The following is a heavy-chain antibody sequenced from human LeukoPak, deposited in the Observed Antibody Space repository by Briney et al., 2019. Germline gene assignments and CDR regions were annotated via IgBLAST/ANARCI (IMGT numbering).Heavy chain of an antibody. Sequence: SETLSLTCTVSGGSISSGGYYWSWIRQPPGKGLEWIGYIYYSGSTNYNPSLKSRVTISVDTSKNQFSLRLSSVTAADTAVYYCARVSAGLVPAADYWGQGTLVTVSS. CDR2: IYYSGST. D-gene: IGHD2-2*01. J-gene: IGHJ4*02. V-gene: IGHV4-61*08. CDR3: ARVSAGLVPAADY. CDR1: GGSISSGGYY.